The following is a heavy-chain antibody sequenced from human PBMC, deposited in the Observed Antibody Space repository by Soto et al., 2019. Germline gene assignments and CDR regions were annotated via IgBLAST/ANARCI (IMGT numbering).Heavy chain of an antibody. D-gene: IGHD6-13*01. CDR2: IYHSGST. J-gene: IGHJ4*02. CDR3: AGRYSSSLGY. V-gene: IGHV4-30-2*01. CDR1: GGSISSGAYS. Sequence: QLQLQESGSGPVKPSQTLSLTCAVSGGSISSGAYSWSWIRQPPGKGLEWIGYIYHSGSTYYNPSLKSRVTISVDRSKNQFSLKLSSVTAADTAVYYCAGRYSSSLGYWSQGTLVTVSS.